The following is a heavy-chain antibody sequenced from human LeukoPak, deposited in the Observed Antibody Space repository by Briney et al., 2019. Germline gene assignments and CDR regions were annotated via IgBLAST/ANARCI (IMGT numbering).Heavy chain of an antibody. V-gene: IGHV4-34*01. J-gene: IGHJ4*02. CDR1: GGSFSGYY. CDR2: INHSGST. Sequence: SETLSLTCAVYGGSFSGYYWSWIRQPPGKGLEWIGEINHSGSTNYNPSLKSRVTISVDTSKNQFSLKLSSVTAADTAVFYCARVSPRKQQLVDYWGQGTLVTVSS. D-gene: IGHD6-13*01. CDR3: ARVSPRKQQLVDY.